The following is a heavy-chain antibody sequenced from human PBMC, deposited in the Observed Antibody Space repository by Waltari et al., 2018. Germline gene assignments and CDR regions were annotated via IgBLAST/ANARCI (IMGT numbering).Heavy chain of an antibody. J-gene: IGHJ4*02. CDR1: GFSFNTFA. D-gene: IGHD3-16*01. Sequence: EVQLLESGGTLVQPGGSLRLSCAASGFSFNTFAVTWVRQAAGKGMEWVSGIRNRGDSVYYADSVKGRFTISRDNSKNTLYLQMNSLRAEDTAVYYCAKNWGGLDYWGQGTLVTVSS. CDR2: IRNRGDSV. CDR3: AKNWGGLDY. V-gene: IGHV3-23*01.